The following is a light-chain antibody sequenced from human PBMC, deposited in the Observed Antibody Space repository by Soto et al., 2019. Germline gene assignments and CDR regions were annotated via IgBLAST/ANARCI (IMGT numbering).Light chain of an antibody. Sequence: EIVLTQSPGTLSLSPGERATLSCRASQSVSSSYLAWYQQKPGQAPRLLIYGASSRATGIRDRFSGSVYVTDFTLTISRLEPEDFAVYYWQQYGRGVTFGGGTKVEIK. CDR2: GAS. CDR1: QSVSSSY. CDR3: QQYGRGVT. J-gene: IGKJ4*01. V-gene: IGKV3-20*01.